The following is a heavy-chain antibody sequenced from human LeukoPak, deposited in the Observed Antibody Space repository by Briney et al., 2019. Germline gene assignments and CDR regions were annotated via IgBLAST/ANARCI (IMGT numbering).Heavy chain of an antibody. CDR3: ARSTRRQNDAFDI. CDR1: GFTFSSYS. Sequence: PGGSLRLSCAASGFTFSSYSVNWVRQAPGKGLEWVSSISERSSYIYYADSMKGRFTISRDNAKNSLYLQMNSLRAEDTAVYYCARSTRRQNDAFDIWGQGTVVTVPS. CDR2: ISERSSYI. J-gene: IGHJ3*02. V-gene: IGHV3-21*01.